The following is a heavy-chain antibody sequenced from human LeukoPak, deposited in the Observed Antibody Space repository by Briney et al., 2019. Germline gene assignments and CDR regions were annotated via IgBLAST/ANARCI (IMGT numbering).Heavy chain of an antibody. J-gene: IGHJ6*02. Sequence: GGSLRLSCAASGFTFSSYAMHWVRQAPGKGLEWVAVISYDGSNKYYADSVKGRFTISRDNSKNTLYLQMNSLRAEDTAVYYCARDVWRVTPYYYDSSGYYYYGMDVWGQGTTVTLSS. V-gene: IGHV3-30*04. CDR1: GFTFSSYA. CDR2: ISYDGSNK. CDR3: ARDVWRVTPYYYDSSGYYYYGMDV. D-gene: IGHD3-22*01.